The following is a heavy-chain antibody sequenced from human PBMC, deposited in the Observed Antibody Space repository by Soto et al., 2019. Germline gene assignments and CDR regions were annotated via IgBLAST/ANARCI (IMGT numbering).Heavy chain of an antibody. J-gene: IGHJ5*02. CDR2: IIPIFGTA. V-gene: IGHV1-69*13. CDR3: ARDHCSSTSCYKIHWFDP. CDR1: GGTFSSYA. D-gene: IGHD2-2*02. Sequence: GASVKVSCKASGGTFSSYAISWVRQAPGQGLEWMGGIIPIFGTANYAQKFQDRVTITADESTSTAYMELSSLRSEDTAVYYCARDHCSSTSCYKIHWFDPWGQGTLVTVSS.